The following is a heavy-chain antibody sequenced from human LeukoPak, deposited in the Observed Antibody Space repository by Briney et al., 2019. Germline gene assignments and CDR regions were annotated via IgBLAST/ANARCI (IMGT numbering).Heavy chain of an antibody. CDR3: ARIPDYYGSGRGFDY. Sequence: GGSLRLSCAASGFTFSSYSMNWVRQAPGKGLMWVSRINTDGSSSNYAGSVKGRFTISRDNAKNSLYLQMNSLRAEDTAVYYCARIPDYYGSGRGFDYWGQGTLVTVSS. D-gene: IGHD3-10*01. V-gene: IGHV3-74*01. J-gene: IGHJ4*02. CDR1: GFTFSSYS. CDR2: INTDGSSS.